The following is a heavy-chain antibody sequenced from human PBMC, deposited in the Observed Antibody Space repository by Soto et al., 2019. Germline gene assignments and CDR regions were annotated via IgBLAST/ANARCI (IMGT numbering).Heavy chain of an antibody. CDR3: ARGVITTALVGRGDRFDP. CDR1: GDSISSGAYS. Sequence: HLQMQESGSGLVRTSQTLSLTCAVSGDSISSGAYSWNWIRQPPGKGLEWIGHTYHTGRTYFNPSLKSRVNISVDMTRNQFSLRLTSVTAADTAVYYFARGVITTALVGRGDRFDPWGQGTLVTVSS. D-gene: IGHD1-1*01. CDR2: TYHTGRT. J-gene: IGHJ5*02. V-gene: IGHV4-30-2*01.